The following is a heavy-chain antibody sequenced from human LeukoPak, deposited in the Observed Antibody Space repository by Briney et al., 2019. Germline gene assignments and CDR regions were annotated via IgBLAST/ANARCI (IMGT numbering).Heavy chain of an antibody. CDR3: ARTAYSGWDYYYYMDV. V-gene: IGHV5-51*01. D-gene: IGHD6-19*01. CDR1: EYSFTSYW. CDR2: IYPGDSDT. Sequence: GESLKISCKGSEYSFTSYWIGWVRQMPGKGLEWMGIIYPGDSDTRYSPSFQGQVTISADKSISTAYLQWSSLKASDTAMYYCARTAYSGWDYYYYMDVWGKGTTVTVSS. J-gene: IGHJ6*03.